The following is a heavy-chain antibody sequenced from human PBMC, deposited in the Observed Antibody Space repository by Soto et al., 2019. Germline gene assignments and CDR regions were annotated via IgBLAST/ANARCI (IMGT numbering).Heavy chain of an antibody. D-gene: IGHD3-22*01. CDR3: AKAGGITMIVVYYYYGMDV. V-gene: IGHV3-23*01. CDR1: GFTFSSYA. CDR2: ISGSGGST. Sequence: PGGSLRLSCAASGFTFSSYAMSWVRQAPGKGLEWVSAISGSGGSTYYADSVKGRFTISRDNSKNTLYLQMNSLRAEDTAVYYCAKAGGITMIVVYYYYGMDVWGQGTTVTVSS. J-gene: IGHJ6*02.